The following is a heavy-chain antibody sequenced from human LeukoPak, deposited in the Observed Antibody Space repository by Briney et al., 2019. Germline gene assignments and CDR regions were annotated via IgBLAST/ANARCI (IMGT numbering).Heavy chain of an antibody. D-gene: IGHD3-10*01. CDR2: ISAYNGNT. J-gene: IGHJ4*02. CDR3: ARDLPITMVRGAVDY. CDR1: VYTFTSYG. V-gene: IGHV1-18*01. Sequence: GASVKVSCKASVYTFTSYGISWVRQAPGQGLECMGWISAYNGNTNYAQKLQGRVTMTTDTSTSTAYMELRSLRSDDTAVYYCARDLPITMVRGAVDYWGQGTLVTVSS.